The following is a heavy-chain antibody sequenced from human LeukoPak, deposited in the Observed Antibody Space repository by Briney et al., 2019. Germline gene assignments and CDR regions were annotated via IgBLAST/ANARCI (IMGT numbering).Heavy chain of an antibody. CDR3: ARVPFLRYDFWSGYPVYMDV. D-gene: IGHD3-3*01. CDR2: MYTSGST. CDR1: GGSISSYF. J-gene: IGHJ6*03. V-gene: IGHV4-4*07. Sequence: PSETLSLTCTVSGGSISSYFWSWIRQPAGKGLEWIGRMYTSGSTNCNPSLKSRVIMSVDTSKNQFSLNLSSVTAADTAVYYCARVPFLRYDFWSGYPVYMDVWGKGTTVTVSS.